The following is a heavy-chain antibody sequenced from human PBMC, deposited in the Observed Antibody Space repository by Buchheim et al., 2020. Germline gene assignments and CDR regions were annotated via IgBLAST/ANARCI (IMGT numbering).Heavy chain of an antibody. CDR2: IKPNNGRK. Sequence: QVQLVQSGAEVKKPGASVTISCKASGYSFTNHYMHWLRQAPGKGPEWVGAIKPNNGRKDYSQNFQGRVTITMTRDASTSTVYMELSSLKSDDTAVYYCAREKAETHYWDYWGQRTL. V-gene: IGHV1-46*01. J-gene: IGHJ4*02. CDR1: GYSFTNHY. D-gene: IGHD6-19*01. CDR3: AREKAETHYWDY.